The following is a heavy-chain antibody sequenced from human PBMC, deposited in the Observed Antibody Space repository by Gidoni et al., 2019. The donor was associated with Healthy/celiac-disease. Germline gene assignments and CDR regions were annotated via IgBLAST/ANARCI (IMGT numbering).Heavy chain of an antibody. CDR3: AKDINGEIAVAGSRPSAIRYYYGMDV. CDR2: ISWNSGSI. V-gene: IGHV3-9*01. J-gene: IGHJ6*02. CDR1: GFTFDDYA. Sequence: EVQLVESGGGLVQSGRSLRLSCAASGFTFDDYAMPWVRPAPGKGLEWVSGISWNSGSIGYADSVKGRFTISRDNAKNSLYLQMNSLRAEDTALYYCAKDINGEIAVAGSRPSAIRYYYGMDVWGQGTTVTVSS. D-gene: IGHD6-19*01.